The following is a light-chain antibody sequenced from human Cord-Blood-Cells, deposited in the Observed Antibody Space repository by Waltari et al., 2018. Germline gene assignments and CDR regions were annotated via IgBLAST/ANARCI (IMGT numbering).Light chain of an antibody. Sequence: AIRMTQSPSSFSASTGDRVTITCRASQGISSYLAWYQQKPGKAPKLLIYAESTWQSGVPSRCSGSGSGTDFTLTISCLQSEDFATYYCQQYYSYPYSFGQGTKLEIK. CDR3: QQYYSYPYS. CDR1: QGISSY. CDR2: AES. J-gene: IGKJ2*03. V-gene: IGKV1-8*01.